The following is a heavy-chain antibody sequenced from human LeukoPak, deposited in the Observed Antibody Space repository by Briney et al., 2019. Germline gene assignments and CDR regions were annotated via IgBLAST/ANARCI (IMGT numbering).Heavy chain of an antibody. CDR3: AGGIAAAGTVSDY. CDR2: IYTSGST. Sequence: SQTLSLTCTVSGGSISSGSYYWSWIRQPAGKGLEWIGRIYTSGSTNYNPSLKSRVTMSVDTSKNQFSLKLSSVTAADTAVYYCAGGIAAAGTVSDYWGQGTLVTVSS. D-gene: IGHD6-13*01. V-gene: IGHV4-61*02. CDR1: GGSISSGSYY. J-gene: IGHJ4*02.